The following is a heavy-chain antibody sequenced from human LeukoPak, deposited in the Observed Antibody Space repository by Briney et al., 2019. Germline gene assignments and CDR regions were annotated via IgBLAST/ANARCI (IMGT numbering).Heavy chain of an antibody. Sequence: PGRSLRLSCAASGFTFSSNGMHWVRQAPGKGLEWVAVIWYDGSNKYYADSVKGRFTISRENAKNSLYLQMNSLRAGDTAVYYCARELNGSGFDYWGQGTLVTVSS. CDR3: ARELNGSGFDY. J-gene: IGHJ4*02. CDR2: IWYDGSNK. V-gene: IGHV3-33*01. D-gene: IGHD3-10*01. CDR1: GFTFSSNG.